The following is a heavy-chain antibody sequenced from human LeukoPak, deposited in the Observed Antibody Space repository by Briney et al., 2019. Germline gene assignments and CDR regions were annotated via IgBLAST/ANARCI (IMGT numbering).Heavy chain of an antibody. D-gene: IGHD5-24*01. CDR2: IYYSGST. J-gene: IGHJ4*02. CDR3: ARGARAGYNLEPFDY. V-gene: IGHV4-59*08. CDR1: GGSMSSYY. Sequence: SETLSLTCTVSGGSMSSYYWSWIRQPPGKGLEWFGYIYYSGSTKYNPSLKSRVTISVDTSKNQFSLKLSSVTAADTAVYYCARGARAGYNLEPFDYWGQGTLVTVSS.